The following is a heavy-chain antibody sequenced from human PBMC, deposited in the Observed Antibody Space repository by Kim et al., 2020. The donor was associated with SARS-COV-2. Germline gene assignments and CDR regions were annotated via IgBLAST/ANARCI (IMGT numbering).Heavy chain of an antibody. CDR1: GYTFTSYD. CDR2: MNPNSGNT. CDR3: ARVPAAGTIFGVVIKRYYGMDV. Sequence: ASVKVSCKASGYTFTSYDINWVRQATGQGLEWMGWMNPNSGNTGYAQKFQGRVTMTRNTSISTADMELSSLRSEDTAVYYCARVPAAGTIFGVVIKRYYGMDVWGQGTTVTVSS. J-gene: IGHJ6*02. D-gene: IGHD3-3*01. V-gene: IGHV1-8*01.